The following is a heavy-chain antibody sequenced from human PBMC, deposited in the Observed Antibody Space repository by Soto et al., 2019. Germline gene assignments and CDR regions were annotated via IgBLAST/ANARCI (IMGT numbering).Heavy chain of an antibody. V-gene: IGHV4-30-4*01. CDR1: GGSISSGDYY. CDR2: IYYSGST. Sequence: VQLQESGPGLVKPSQTLSLTCTVSGGSISSGDYYWSWIRQPPGKGLEWIGYIYYSGSTYYNPSLKSRVTISVDTSKNQFSLKLSSVTAADTAVYYCARGAPADYGDYVLGYWGQGTLVTVSS. J-gene: IGHJ4*02. D-gene: IGHD4-17*01. CDR3: ARGAPADYGDYVLGY.